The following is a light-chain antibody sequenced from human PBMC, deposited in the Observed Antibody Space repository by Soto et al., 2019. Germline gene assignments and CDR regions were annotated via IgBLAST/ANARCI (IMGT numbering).Light chain of an antibody. CDR3: AAWDDSLSGVV. Sequence: QAVVTQPPSASGTPGQRVTISCSGSSSNIGSNYVYWYQQLPGTAPKLLIYRNNPRPSGVPDRFSGSKSGTSASLAISGLRSEDEAEYYCAAWDDSLSGVVFGGGTKLTVL. CDR2: RNN. CDR1: SSNIGSNY. J-gene: IGLJ2*01. V-gene: IGLV1-47*01.